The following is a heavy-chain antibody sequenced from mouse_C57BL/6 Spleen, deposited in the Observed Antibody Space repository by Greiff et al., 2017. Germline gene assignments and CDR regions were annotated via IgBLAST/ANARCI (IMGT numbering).Heavy chain of an antibody. CDR1: GYTFTSYW. CDR3: ARGGYSNCPLGAY. Sequence: QVQLQQPGAELVMPGASVSMSCKASGYTFTSYWITWVKQRPGQGLEWIGDIYPGSGSTNYNAQFKSKATLTVDTSSSTAYMQLSSLTSEDSAVYDCARGGYSNCPLGAYWGQGTLVTVSA. D-gene: IGHD2-5*01. J-gene: IGHJ3*01. V-gene: IGHV1-55*01. CDR2: IYPGSGST.